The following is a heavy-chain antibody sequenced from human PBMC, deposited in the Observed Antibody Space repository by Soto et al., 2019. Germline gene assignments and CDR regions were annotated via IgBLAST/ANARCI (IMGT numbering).Heavy chain of an antibody. V-gene: IGHV3-15*01. CDR2: IKSKTDGGTT. D-gene: IGHD6-13*01. J-gene: IGHJ6*02. CDR3: TTPVGYSSSWPQGYGMDV. CDR1: GFTFSNAW. Sequence: GGSLRLSCAASGFTFSNAWMSWVRQAPGKGLEWVGRIKSKTDGGTTDYAAPVKGRFTISRDDSKNTLYLQMNSLKTEDTAVCYCTTPVGYSSSWPQGYGMDVWGQGTTVTVSS.